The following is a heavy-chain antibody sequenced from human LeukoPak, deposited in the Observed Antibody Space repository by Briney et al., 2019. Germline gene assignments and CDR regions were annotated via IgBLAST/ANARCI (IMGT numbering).Heavy chain of an antibody. CDR2: MNPNSGNT. V-gene: IGHV1-8*03. CDR1: GYTFTGYY. J-gene: IGHJ6*03. Sequence: GASVKVSCKASGYTFTGYYMHWVRQAPGQGLEWMGWMNPNSGNTGYAQKFQGRVTITRNTSISTAYMELSSLRSEDTAVYYCARAGSGYDYLGYYYYMDVWGKGTTVTVSS. D-gene: IGHD5-12*01. CDR3: ARAGSGYDYLGYYYYMDV.